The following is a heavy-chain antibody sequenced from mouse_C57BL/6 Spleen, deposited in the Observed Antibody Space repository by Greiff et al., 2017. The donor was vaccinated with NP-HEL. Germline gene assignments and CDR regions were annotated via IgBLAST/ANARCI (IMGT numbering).Heavy chain of an antibody. CDR1: GYTFTSYW. J-gene: IGHJ3*01. Sequence: VQLQQPGAELVMPGASVKLSCKASGYTFTSYWMHWVKQRPGQGLEWIGEIDPSDSYTNYNQKFKGKSTLTVDKSSSTAYMQLSSLTSEDSAVYYCASRELTGGCAYWGQGTLVTVSA. D-gene: IGHD4-1*01. CDR2: IDPSDSYT. V-gene: IGHV1-69*01. CDR3: ASRELTGGCAY.